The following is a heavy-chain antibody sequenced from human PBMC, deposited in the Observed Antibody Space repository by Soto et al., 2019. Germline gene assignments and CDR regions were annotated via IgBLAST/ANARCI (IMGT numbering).Heavy chain of an antibody. Sequence: GGSLRLSCAASGFTFSTYAMAWVRQAPGKGLEWVSGVSASGLNTDYANPVKDRFYISRDNSKNKVSLHMNSLRAEYATLYCCCKNRPRPTSGYFFDYWGKGTPVTVSS. CDR1: GFTFSTYA. CDR3: CKNRPRPTSGYFFDY. V-gene: IGHV3-23*01. D-gene: IGHD1-1*01. J-gene: IGHJ4*02. CDR2: VSASGLNT.